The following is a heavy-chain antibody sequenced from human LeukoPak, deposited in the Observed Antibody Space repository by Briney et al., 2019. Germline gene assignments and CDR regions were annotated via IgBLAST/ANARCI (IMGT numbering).Heavy chain of an antibody. D-gene: IGHD3-22*01. CDR1: GGSISSGSYH. J-gene: IGHJ3*02. V-gene: IGHV4-61*02. CDR2: IYTSGST. CDR3: AWQGTYDSSGDDAFDI. Sequence: SETLSLTCTVSGGSISSGSYHWSWIRQPAGKGLEWIGRIYTSGSTNYNPSLKSRVTISVNTSKNQFSLKLSSVTASDTAVYYCAWQGTYDSSGDDAFDIWGQGTMVTVSS.